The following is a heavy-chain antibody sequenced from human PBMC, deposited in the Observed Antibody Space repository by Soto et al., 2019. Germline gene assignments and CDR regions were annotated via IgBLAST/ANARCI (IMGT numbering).Heavy chain of an antibody. V-gene: IGHV4-30-4*01. CDR3: AGVKATLYIHYYFDY. D-gene: IGHD5-12*01. J-gene: IGHJ4*02. CDR1: GGTINSGDYF. Sequence: SETVSLTCSVSGGTINSGDYFWSWIRQPPGQGLEWIVSIFYTGSTYYSPSLKSRASTISNKYKNLFSLRLRSRPTADTAVYFCAGVKATLYIHYYFDYWGQGTTVTVSS. CDR2: IFYTGST.